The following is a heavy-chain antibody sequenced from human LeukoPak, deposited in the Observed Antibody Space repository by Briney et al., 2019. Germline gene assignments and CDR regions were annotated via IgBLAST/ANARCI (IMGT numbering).Heavy chain of an antibody. V-gene: IGHV3-74*01. CDR3: ARELPREVTLDY. CDR1: EFNFFSYG. D-gene: IGHD2-21*02. CDR2: IFTDGTTT. Sequence: AGGSLRLSCVASEFNFFSYGMQWVRQAPGKGLVWVSRIFTDGTTTSYADSVKGRFTISRDNAKNTLYLEMKSLRVEDTAVYYCARELPREVTLDYWGQGTLVTASP. J-gene: IGHJ4*01.